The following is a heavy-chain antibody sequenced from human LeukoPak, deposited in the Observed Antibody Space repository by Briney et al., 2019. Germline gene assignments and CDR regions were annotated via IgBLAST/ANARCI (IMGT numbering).Heavy chain of an antibody. CDR3: ARDGDYNWNYRSGFDH. D-gene: IGHD1-7*01. CDR1: GFTFSSYS. CDR2: ISSSSSTI. Sequence: GGSLRLSCAASGFTFSSYSMNWVRQAPGKGLEWVSYISSSSSTIYYADSVKGRFTISRDNSKNTLYLQMNSLRAEDTAVYYCARDGDYNWNYRSGFDHWGQGTLVTVSS. J-gene: IGHJ4*02. V-gene: IGHV3-48*01.